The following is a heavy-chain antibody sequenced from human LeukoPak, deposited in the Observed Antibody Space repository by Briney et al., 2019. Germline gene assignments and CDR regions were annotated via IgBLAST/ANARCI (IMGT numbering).Heavy chain of an antibody. J-gene: IGHJ5*02. V-gene: IGHV3-74*01. CDR2: VDVHGQGT. Sequence: AGGSLRLSCAASGFTFSGYAMSWVRQAPGKGPVWVSRVDVHGQGTAYADSVKGRFTISRDNARNTLSLQMNSLSAEDTAVYYCARSNYDSTTFYYHLDLWGQGTLVTVSS. D-gene: IGHD2/OR15-2a*01. CDR1: GFTFSGYA. CDR3: ARSNYDSTTFYYHLDL.